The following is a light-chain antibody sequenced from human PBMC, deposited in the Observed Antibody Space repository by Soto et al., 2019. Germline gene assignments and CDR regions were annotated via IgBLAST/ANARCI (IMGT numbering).Light chain of an antibody. Sequence: EIVLTQSPATLSLSPGERATLSCRASQSVSNYLTWYQQKPGQAPRLLIYDASNRATGIPAGFSGSGSGTGCTLTISSLEPEDFAIYYCQQHSNWPPKDTFGQGTKLEIK. CDR2: DAS. CDR3: QQHSNWPPKDT. CDR1: QSVSNY. V-gene: IGKV3-11*01. J-gene: IGKJ2*01.